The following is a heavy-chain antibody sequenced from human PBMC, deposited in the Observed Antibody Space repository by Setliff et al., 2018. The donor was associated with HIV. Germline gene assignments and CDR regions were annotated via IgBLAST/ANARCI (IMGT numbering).Heavy chain of an antibody. CDR3: ARGVGIGGNWFDP. V-gene: IGHV4-38-2*01. D-gene: IGHD2-15*01. Sequence: NPSETLSLTCAVSGYSVSSGYYWAWIRQAPGKGLQWIGQMYYTGTTDYNPSLSSRVTISQDKSRNQFSLKLTSVTATDTAIYYCARGVGIGGNWFDPLGQGIMVTVSS. J-gene: IGHJ5*02. CDR1: GYSVSSGYY. CDR2: MYYTGTT.